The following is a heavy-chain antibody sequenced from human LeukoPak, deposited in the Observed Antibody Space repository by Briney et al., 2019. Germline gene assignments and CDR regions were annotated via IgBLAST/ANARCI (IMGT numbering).Heavy chain of an antibody. V-gene: IGHV4-34*01. CDR3: AKGIIAARGWFDP. D-gene: IGHD6-6*01. CDR1: GGSFSGYY. Sequence: PSETLSLTCAVYGGSFSGYYWSWIRQPPGKGLEWIGEINHSGSTNYNPSLKSRVTISVDTSKNQFSLQLNSVTPEDTAVYYCAKGIIAARGWFDPWGQGTLVTVSS. J-gene: IGHJ5*02. CDR2: INHSGST.